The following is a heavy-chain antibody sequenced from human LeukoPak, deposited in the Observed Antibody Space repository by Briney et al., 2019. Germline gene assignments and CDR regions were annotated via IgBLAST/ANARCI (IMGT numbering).Heavy chain of an antibody. CDR2: IYYSGST. CDR1: GGSISSYY. D-gene: IGHD3-22*01. J-gene: IGHJ4*02. Sequence: SETLSLTCTVSGGSISSYYWSWIRQPPGKGLEWIGYIYYSGSTNYNPSLKGRVTISVDTSKNQFSLKLSSVPAADTAVYYCAREVPGGYYYDLLGGYFDYWRQGTLVTVSS. CDR3: AREVPGGYYYDLLGGYFDY. V-gene: IGHV4-59*01.